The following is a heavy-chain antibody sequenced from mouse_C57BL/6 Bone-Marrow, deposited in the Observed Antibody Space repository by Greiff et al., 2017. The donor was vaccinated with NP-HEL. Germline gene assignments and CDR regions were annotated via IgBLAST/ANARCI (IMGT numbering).Heavy chain of an antibody. CDR1: GFSLTSYG. Sequence: QVQLKESGPGLVQPSQSLSITCTVSGFSLTSYGVHWVRQSPGKGLEWLGVIWSGGSTDYNAAFISRLSISKDNSKSQVFFKMNSLQADDTAISRQGYWYFDVWGTGTTVTVSS. J-gene: IGHJ1*03. CDR3: GYWYFDV. V-gene: IGHV2-2*01. CDR2: IWSGGST.